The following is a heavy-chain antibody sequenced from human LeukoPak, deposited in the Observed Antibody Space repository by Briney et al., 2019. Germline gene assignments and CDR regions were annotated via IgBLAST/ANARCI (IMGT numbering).Heavy chain of an antibody. CDR1: GITFRTSI. J-gene: IGHJ4*02. D-gene: IGHD2-15*01. Sequence: PGGSLRLSCAASGITFRTSIMNWVRQSPGKGLEWVSSISSSSSDINYRDSVEGRFTISRDNAKNTLYLEMLSLRAEDTAVYYCATGVLSGRIFDYWGQGTLVTVSS. CDR3: ATGVLSGRIFDY. V-gene: IGHV3-21*01. CDR2: ISSSSSDI.